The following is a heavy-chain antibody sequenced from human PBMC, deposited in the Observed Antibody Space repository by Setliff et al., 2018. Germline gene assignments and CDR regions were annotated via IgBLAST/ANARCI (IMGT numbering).Heavy chain of an antibody. CDR1: GFSFNKYW. Sequence: GGSLRLSCTVYGFSFNKYWMYWVRQAPGKGLERVSKTHTDGITIYSDSVRGRFTISRDNAKNSLYLQMNNLRAEDTALYSCARDGVSYAMDVWGHGTTVTVSS. CDR3: ARDGVSYAMDV. CDR2: THTDGITI. J-gene: IGHJ6*02. V-gene: IGHV3-11*04.